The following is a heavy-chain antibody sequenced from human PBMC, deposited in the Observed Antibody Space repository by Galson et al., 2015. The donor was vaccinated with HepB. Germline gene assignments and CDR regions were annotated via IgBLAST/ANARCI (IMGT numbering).Heavy chain of an antibody. V-gene: IGHV3-11*05. D-gene: IGHD3-16*01. Sequence: SLRLSCAASGFTFSDYYMSWIRQAPGKGLEWVSYISSSSSYTNYADSVKGRFTISRDNAKNSLYLQMNSLRAEDTAVYYCARVRRGSSPRHAFDIWGQGTMVTVSS. J-gene: IGHJ3*02. CDR1: GFTFSDYY. CDR2: ISSSSSYT. CDR3: ARVRRGSSPRHAFDI.